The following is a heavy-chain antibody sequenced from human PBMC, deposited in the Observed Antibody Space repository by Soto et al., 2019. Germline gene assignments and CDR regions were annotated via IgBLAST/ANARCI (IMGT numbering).Heavy chain of an antibody. J-gene: IGHJ4*01. CDR2: INPNDGTT. D-gene: IGHD1-7*01. Sequence: ASVKVSCKASGYTITTYFMQWVRQAPGQGLEWVGIINPNDGTTSYAQKFQGRVTMTRDTSTNIIYMDLSSLRSEDTAVYYCETSLQLRKGWAFDYWG. CDR1: GYTITTYF. V-gene: IGHV1-46*01. CDR3: ETSLQLRKGWAFDY.